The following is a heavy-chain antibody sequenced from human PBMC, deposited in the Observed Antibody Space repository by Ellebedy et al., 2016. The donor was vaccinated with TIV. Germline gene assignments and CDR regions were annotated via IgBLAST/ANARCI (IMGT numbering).Heavy chain of an antibody. CDR2: ISGSGGST. CDR3: ARDSGGYSYGSGGDY. J-gene: IGHJ4*02. D-gene: IGHD5-18*01. CDR1: GFTFSSFA. V-gene: IGHV3-23*01. Sequence: GGSLRLSCAASGFTFSSFAMSWVRQAPGKGLEWVSAISGSGGSTYYAESVKGRFTISRDNAKNSLYLKMNSLRDEDTAVYYCARDSGGYSYGSGGDYWGQGTLVTVSS.